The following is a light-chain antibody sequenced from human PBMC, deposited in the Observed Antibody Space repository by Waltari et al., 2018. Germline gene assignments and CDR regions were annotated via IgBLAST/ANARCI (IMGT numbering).Light chain of an antibody. V-gene: IGLV2-14*03. CDR2: DVS. CDR1: SSDVGGSNY. CDR3: SSYTSSIYVV. J-gene: IGLJ2*01. Sequence: QSALTQPASVSGSPGQSITISCTGTSSDVGGSNYVSWYQQHPGKAPKLMSYDVSKRPSGVSKRFSGSKSGNTASLTISGLQAEDEADYYCSSYTSSIYVVFGGGTKLTVL.